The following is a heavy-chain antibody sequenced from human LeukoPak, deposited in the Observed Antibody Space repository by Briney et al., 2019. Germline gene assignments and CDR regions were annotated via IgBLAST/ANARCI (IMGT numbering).Heavy chain of an antibody. J-gene: IGHJ6*03. D-gene: IGHD2-2*02. CDR2: IYPGDSDT. CDR3: ARHCSSTSCYMGMDV. V-gene: IGHV5-51*01. CDR1: GYSFTSYW. Sequence: GESLKISCKGSGYSFTSYWIGWVRQMPGKGLEWMGIIYPGDSDTRYSPSFQGQVIISADKPISTAYLQWSSLKASDTAMYYCARHCSSTSCYMGMDVWGKGTTVTVSS.